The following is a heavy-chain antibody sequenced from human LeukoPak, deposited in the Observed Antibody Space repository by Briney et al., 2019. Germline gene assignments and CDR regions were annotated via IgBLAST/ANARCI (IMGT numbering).Heavy chain of an antibody. CDR2: IITYNDNT. D-gene: IGHD4-17*01. Sequence: RASVKVSCKASGFTFTSYAITWVRQAPGQGLEWMGWIITYNDNTHYAQKLQGRVTLTTDTSTNTAYMELRGLRSDDTAVYYCAKTTVTFEEYFYYYMDVWGKGTTVTVSS. CDR1: GFTFTSYA. V-gene: IGHV1-18*01. CDR3: AKTTVTFEEYFYYYMDV. J-gene: IGHJ6*03.